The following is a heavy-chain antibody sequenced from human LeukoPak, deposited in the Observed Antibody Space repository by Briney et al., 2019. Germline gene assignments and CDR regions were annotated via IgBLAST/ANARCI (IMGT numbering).Heavy chain of an antibody. D-gene: IGHD3-10*01. Sequence: GASVKVSRKASGYTFTSYGISWVRQAPGQGLEWMGWISAYNGNTNYAQKLQGRVTMTTDTSTSTAYMELRSLRSDDTAVYYCARDLPLLWFGEGLWFDPWGQGTLVTVSS. CDR1: GYTFTSYG. J-gene: IGHJ5*02. CDR3: ARDLPLLWFGEGLWFDP. CDR2: ISAYNGNT. V-gene: IGHV1-18*01.